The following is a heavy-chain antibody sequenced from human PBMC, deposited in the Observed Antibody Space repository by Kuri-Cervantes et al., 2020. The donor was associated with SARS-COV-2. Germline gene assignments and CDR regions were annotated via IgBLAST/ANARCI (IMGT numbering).Heavy chain of an antibody. CDR2: IYYSGSA. CDR1: GGSISSHY. V-gene: IGHV4-59*11. J-gene: IGHJ4*02. Sequence: SETLSLTCTVSGGSISSHYWSWIRQPPGKGLEWIGNIYYSGSADYNPSLKGRVTLSVDTSRDQFSLKVSSVTAADTAVYYCARGKAEVNMIVLVITSGAYYFDYWGQGSLVTVSS. CDR3: ARGKAEVNMIVLVITSGAYYFDY. D-gene: IGHD3-22*01.